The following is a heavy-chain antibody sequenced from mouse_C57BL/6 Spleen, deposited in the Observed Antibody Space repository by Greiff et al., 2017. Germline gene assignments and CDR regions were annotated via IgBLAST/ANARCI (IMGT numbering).Heavy chain of an antibody. D-gene: IGHD1-1*01. CDR1: GYTFTSYG. V-gene: IGHV1-81*01. CDR2: IYPRSGNT. J-gene: IGHJ2*01. CDR3: ARSRYYGSSYGGFDY. Sequence: QVHVKQSGAELVRPGASVKLSCKASGYTFTSYGISWVKQRPGQGLEWIGEIYPRSGNTYYNEKFKGKATLTADKSSSTAYMELRSLTSEDSAVYFGARSRYYGSSYGGFDYWGQGTTLTVSS.